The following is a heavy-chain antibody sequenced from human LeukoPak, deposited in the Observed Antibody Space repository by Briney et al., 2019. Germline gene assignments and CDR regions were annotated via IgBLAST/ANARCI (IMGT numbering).Heavy chain of an antibody. CDR2: IKQDGSEK. V-gene: IGHV3-7*01. J-gene: IGHJ4*02. CDR3: ARDKVGGSMAGSNFDY. Sequence: GGSLRLSCAASGFTFTSYWMSWVRQAPGKGLEWVASIKQDGSEKYYVDSGKGRFTISRDNAKNSLFLQMNSLRGEDTAVYYCARDKVGGSMAGSNFDYWGQGTLVTVSS. CDR1: GFTFTSYW. D-gene: IGHD6-19*01.